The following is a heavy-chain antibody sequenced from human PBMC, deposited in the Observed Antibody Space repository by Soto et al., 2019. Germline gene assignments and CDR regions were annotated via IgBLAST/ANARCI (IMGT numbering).Heavy chain of an antibody. V-gene: IGHV3-48*02. Sequence: GGSLRLSCAASGFTFSSYSMNWVRQAPGKGLEWVSYISSSSSTIYYADSVKGRFTISRDNAKNSLYLQMNSLRDEDTAVYYCARDPDYDILTGYYITPRAFDYWGQGTLVTVSS. CDR2: ISSSSSTI. CDR1: GFTFSSYS. CDR3: ARDPDYDILTGYYITPRAFDY. D-gene: IGHD3-9*01. J-gene: IGHJ4*02.